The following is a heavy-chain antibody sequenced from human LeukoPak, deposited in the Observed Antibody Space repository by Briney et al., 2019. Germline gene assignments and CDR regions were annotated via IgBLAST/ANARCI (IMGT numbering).Heavy chain of an antibody. Sequence: SETLSLTCAVSGGSISSGGYSWSWIRQPPGKGLEWIGYIYHSGSTYYNPSLKSRVTISVDRSKNQFSLKLSSVTAADTAVYYCARAGGYVNYFDYWGQGTLVTVSS. V-gene: IGHV4-30-2*01. J-gene: IGHJ4*02. D-gene: IGHD5-18*01. CDR1: GGSISSGGYS. CDR2: IYHSGST. CDR3: ARAGGYVNYFDY.